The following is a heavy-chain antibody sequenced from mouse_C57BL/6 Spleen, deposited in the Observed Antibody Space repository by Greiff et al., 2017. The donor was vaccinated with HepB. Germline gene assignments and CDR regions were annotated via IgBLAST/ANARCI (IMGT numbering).Heavy chain of an antibody. J-gene: IGHJ1*03. CDR3: ARYDYDVSVV. D-gene: IGHD2-4*01. CDR1: GYSITSGYD. Sequence: EVKLQQSGPGMVKPSQSLSLTCTVTGYSITSGYDWHWIRHFPGNKLEWMGYISYSGSTNYNPSLKSRISITNDTSKNHIFLKLNSVTTEDTATYYCARYDYDVSVVWGTGTTDTVSS. CDR2: ISYSGST. V-gene: IGHV3-1*01.